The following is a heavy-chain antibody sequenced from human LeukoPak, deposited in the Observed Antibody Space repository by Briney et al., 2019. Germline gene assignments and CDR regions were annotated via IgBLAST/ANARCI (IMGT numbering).Heavy chain of an antibody. J-gene: IGHJ4*02. Sequence: GGSLRLSCAASGFSFISYGMHWVRQAPGKGLEWVGVISDDGRNKKYADSVKGRFTISRDNSKDTLYLQMNSLRDEDTAVYYCAKRPSDYGDYITYFDYWGQGTLVTVSS. V-gene: IGHV3-30*18. D-gene: IGHD4-17*01. CDR2: ISDDGRNK. CDR3: AKRPSDYGDYITYFDY. CDR1: GFSFISYG.